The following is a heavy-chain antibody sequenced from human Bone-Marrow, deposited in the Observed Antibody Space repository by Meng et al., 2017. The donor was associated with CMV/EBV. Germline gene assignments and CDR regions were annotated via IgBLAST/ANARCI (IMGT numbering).Heavy chain of an antibody. CDR1: GFTFDDYA. D-gene: IGHD2-2*02. CDR2: ISWDGGST. CDR3: AKDGYCSSTSCYTWPLYYYYYGMDV. V-gene: IGHV3-43D*03. J-gene: IGHJ6*02. Sequence: GGSLRLSCAASGFTFDDYAMHWVRQAPGKGLEWVSLISWDGGSTYYADSVKGRFTISRDNSKNSLYLQMNSLRAEDTALYYCAKDGYCSSTSCYTWPLYYYYYGMDVWGQGTTVTVSS.